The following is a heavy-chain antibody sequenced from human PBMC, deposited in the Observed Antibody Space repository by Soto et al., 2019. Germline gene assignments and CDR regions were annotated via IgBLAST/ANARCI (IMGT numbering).Heavy chain of an antibody. CDR2: IGSAGDP. D-gene: IGHD6-13*01. J-gene: IGHJ4*02. V-gene: IGHV3-13*05. CDR3: AGWNWQQLPFDY. CDR1: GFTLRSSD. Sequence: GGSMRLSCAASGFTLRSSDMQWVRQATGKGRKWGLGIGSAGDPYYAGRVKGRFTNTRENAKTSLYLHMNRLRAGDTAVYYCAGWNWQQLPFDYRGQGTLVTVSS.